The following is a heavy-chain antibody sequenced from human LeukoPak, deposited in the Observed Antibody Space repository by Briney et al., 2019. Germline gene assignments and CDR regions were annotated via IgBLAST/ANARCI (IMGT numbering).Heavy chain of an antibody. D-gene: IGHD3-3*01. Sequence: TSETLSLTCTVSGGSISSYYWTWIRQPPGQGLEWFGYIYYSGSTNYNPSLKSRVTISVDTSKNQFSLKLSSVTAADTAVYYCARGPDFWSGYHMDVWGKGTTVTVS. CDR1: GGSISSYY. CDR3: ARGPDFWSGYHMDV. CDR2: IYYSGST. V-gene: IGHV4-59*01. J-gene: IGHJ6*03.